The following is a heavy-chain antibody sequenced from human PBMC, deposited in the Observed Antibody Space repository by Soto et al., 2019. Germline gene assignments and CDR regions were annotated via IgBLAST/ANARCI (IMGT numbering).Heavy chain of an antibody. J-gene: IGHJ6*02. V-gene: IGHV1-69*12. Sequence: QVQLVQSGAEVKKPGSSVKVSCKASGGTFSSYTISWVRQAPGQGLEWMGGIIPIFGRANYAQKFQGRVTITADESTSTAYMELSSLRSEDTAVYYCASPTKPLYYYYGMDVWGQGTTVTVSS. CDR1: GGTFSSYT. CDR2: IIPIFGRA. CDR3: ASPTKPLYYYYGMDV. D-gene: IGHD1-1*01.